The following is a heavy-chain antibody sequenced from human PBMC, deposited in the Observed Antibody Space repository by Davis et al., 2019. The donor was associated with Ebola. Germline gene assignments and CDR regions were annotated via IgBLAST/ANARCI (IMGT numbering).Heavy chain of an antibody. CDR3: ARGPYCSGGSCYLGYYYYGMDV. J-gene: IGHJ6*02. CDR2: IYHSGST. V-gene: IGHV4-30-2*01. D-gene: IGHD2-15*01. CDR1: GGSISSGGYS. Sequence: SETLSLTCAVSGGSISSGGYSWSWIRQPPGKGLEWIGYIYHSGSTYYNPSLKSRVTISVDRSKNQFSLKLSSVTAADTAVYYCARGPYCSGGSCYLGYYYYGMDVWGQGTTVTVSS.